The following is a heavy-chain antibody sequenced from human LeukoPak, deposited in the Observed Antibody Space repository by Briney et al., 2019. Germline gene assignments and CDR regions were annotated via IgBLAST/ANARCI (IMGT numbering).Heavy chain of an antibody. J-gene: IGHJ6*03. CDR3: ARSHDYYYYMDV. CDR2: INWNGGST. Sequence: GGSLRLSCAASGFTFSSYEMNWVRQAPGKGLEWVSGINWNGGSTGYADSVKGRFTISRDNAKNSLYLQMNSLRAEDTALYYCARSHDYYYYMDVWGKGTTVTVSS. V-gene: IGHV3-20*04. CDR1: GFTFSSYE.